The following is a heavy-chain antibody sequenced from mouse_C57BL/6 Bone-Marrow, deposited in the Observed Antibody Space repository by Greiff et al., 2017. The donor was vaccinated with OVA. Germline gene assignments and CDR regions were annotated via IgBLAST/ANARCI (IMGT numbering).Heavy chain of an antibody. Sequence: QVQLQQSGAELVKPGASVKLSCKASGYTFTEYTIHWVKQRSGQGLEWIGWFYPGSGSIKYNEKFKDKATLTADKSSSTVYMELSRLTSEDSAVYFCARHEEDYYGSSYHYCDYWGQGTTLTVSS. J-gene: IGHJ2*01. CDR3: ARHEEDYYGSSYHYCDY. V-gene: IGHV1-62-2*01. CDR2: FYPGSGSI. D-gene: IGHD1-1*01. CDR1: GYTFTEYT.